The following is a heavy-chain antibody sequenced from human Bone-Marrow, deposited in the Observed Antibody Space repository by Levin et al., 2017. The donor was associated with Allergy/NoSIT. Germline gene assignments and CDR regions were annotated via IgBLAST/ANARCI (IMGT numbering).Heavy chain of an antibody. V-gene: IGHV3-33*01. J-gene: IGHJ3*02. CDR2: IWYDGSKK. D-gene: IGHD1-26*01. CDR3: VRKGAFDGFDI. Sequence: PGGSLRLSCAASGFTFSSYDTHWVRQAPGKGLEWVAGIWYDGSKKYYADSVKGRFTISRDNSKNTLFMQMNSLRAEDTAVYYCVRKGAFDGFDIWGQGTMVTVSS. CDR1: GFTFSSYD.